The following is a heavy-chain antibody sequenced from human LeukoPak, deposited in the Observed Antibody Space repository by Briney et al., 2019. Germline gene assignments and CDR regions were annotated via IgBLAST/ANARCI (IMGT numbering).Heavy chain of an antibody. CDR2: IKPDGSEI. CDR1: GFTFSSYW. V-gene: IGHV3-7*03. D-gene: IGHD6-19*01. CDR3: TTYNSGWY. J-gene: IGHJ4*02. Sequence: GGSLRLSCAASGFTFSSYWMSWVRQAPEKGLEWVAKIKPDGSEIYHVDSVQGRFTISRDNAKNSLYLQMNSLKTEDTAVYYCTTYNSGWYWGQGTLVTVSS.